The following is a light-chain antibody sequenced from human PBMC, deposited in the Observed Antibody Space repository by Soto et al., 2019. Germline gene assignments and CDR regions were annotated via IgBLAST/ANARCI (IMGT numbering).Light chain of an antibody. J-gene: IGLJ1*01. Sequence: QSALTQXASVSGSPGQSNTISCTGTSSDVGGYNYVSWYQQYPGKAPKVMIYEVSHRPSGVSNRFSGSKSGNTASLTISGLRAEDEADYYCSSYRSIGNVVFGTGTKVTVL. V-gene: IGLV2-14*01. CDR1: SSDVGGYNY. CDR2: EVS. CDR3: SSYRSIGNVV.